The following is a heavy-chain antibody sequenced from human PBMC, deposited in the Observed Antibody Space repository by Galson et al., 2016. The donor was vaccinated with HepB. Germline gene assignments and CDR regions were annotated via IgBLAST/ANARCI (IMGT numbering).Heavy chain of an antibody. Sequence: TLSLTCTVSGDSISSGGYYWSWIRQYPGKGLEWIGYIYYNGKASYNPSLKTRVTMSVDTSENQFSLQLSSVTAADTAVYYCARGWEGGVTYDILTDYTLDYWGQGTLVTVSS. V-gene: IGHV4-31*03. D-gene: IGHD3-9*01. CDR3: ARGWEGGVTYDILTDYTLDY. CDR1: GDSISSGGYY. CDR2: IYYNGKA. J-gene: IGHJ4*02.